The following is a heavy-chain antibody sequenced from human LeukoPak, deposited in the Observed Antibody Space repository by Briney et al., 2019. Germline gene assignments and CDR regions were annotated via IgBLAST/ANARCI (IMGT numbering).Heavy chain of an antibody. CDR1: GGSFSGYY. CDR3: ARQPVSYYYGSRRYDAFDI. D-gene: IGHD3-10*01. J-gene: IGHJ3*02. Sequence: KTSETLSLTCAVYGGSFSGYYWSWIRQPPGKGLEWIGEINHSGSTNYNPSLKSRVTISVDTSKNQFSLKLSSVTAADTAVYYCARQPVSYYYGSRRYDAFDIWGQGTMVTVSS. V-gene: IGHV4-34*01. CDR2: INHSGST.